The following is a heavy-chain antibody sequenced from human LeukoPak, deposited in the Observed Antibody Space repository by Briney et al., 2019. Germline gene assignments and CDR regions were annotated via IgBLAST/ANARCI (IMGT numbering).Heavy chain of an antibody. CDR2: IRSKAYGGTT. CDR1: GFTFGDYA. J-gene: IGHJ3*02. V-gene: IGHV3-49*04. Sequence: PGGSLRLSCTASGFTFGDYAMSWVRQAPGKGLEWVGFIRSKAYGGTTEYAASVKGRFTISRDDSKSIAYLQMNSLKTEDTAVYYCTSERDSSGPGAFDIWGQGTMVTVSS. D-gene: IGHD3-22*01. CDR3: TSERDSSGPGAFDI.